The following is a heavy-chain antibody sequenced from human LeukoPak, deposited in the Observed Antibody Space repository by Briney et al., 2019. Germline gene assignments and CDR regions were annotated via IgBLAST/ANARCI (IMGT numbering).Heavy chain of an antibody. CDR3: ARDLDSSGWYGYYYYYYGMDV. CDR2: IKQDGSEK. D-gene: IGHD6-19*01. Sequence: GGSLRLSCAASGFTFSSYWMSWVRQAPGKGLEWVANIKQDGSEKYYVDSVKGRFTISRDNAKNSLYLQMNSLRAEDTAVYYCARDLDSSGWYGYYYYYYGMDVWAKGPRSPSP. J-gene: IGHJ6*02. CDR1: GFTFSSYW. V-gene: IGHV3-7*01.